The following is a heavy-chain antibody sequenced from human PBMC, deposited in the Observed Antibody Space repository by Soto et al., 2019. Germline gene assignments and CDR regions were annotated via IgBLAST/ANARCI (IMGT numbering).Heavy chain of an antibody. CDR2: IYHSGNT. CDR3: VRVVWGVPAPGTSGWFDP. V-gene: IGHV4-4*02. CDR1: GDSISGSNW. J-gene: IGHJ5*02. Sequence: QVQLQESGPGLVKPSGTLSLTCAVSGDSISGSNWWSWVRQSPGKGLEWIGEIYHSGNTNYNPSLKGRPTISVDTSTTQFSLRLNSVTAVDTAVSYCVRVVWGVPAPGTSGWFDPWGQGTLVTVSS. D-gene: IGHD6-13*01.